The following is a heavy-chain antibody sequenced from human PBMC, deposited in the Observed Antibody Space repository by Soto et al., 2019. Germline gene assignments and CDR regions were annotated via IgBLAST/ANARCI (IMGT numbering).Heavy chain of an antibody. J-gene: IGHJ3*02. Sequence: EVQLVESGGGLVKPGGALRLSCAASGFTFSSYSMNWVRQAPGKGLEWVSSISSSSSYIYYADSVKGRFTISRDNAKNSLYLQMNSLRAEVTAVYYCAREYYYDSSGYYYGAFDIWGQGTMVTVSS. CDR3: AREYYYDSSGYYYGAFDI. CDR1: GFTFSSYS. V-gene: IGHV3-21*01. D-gene: IGHD3-22*01. CDR2: ISSSSSYI.